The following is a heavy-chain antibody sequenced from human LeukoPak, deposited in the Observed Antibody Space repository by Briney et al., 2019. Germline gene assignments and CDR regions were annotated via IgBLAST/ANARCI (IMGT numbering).Heavy chain of an antibody. CDR2: VSSSSSTI. V-gene: IGHV3-48*01. CDR1: GFTFSRYS. CDR3: ARDQYCSGGSCYWSAAFDI. Sequence: PGGSLRLSCAASGFTFSRYSMNWVRQAPGKGLEWVSYVSSSSSTIYYADSVKGRFTISRDNAKNSLYLQMNSLRAEDTAVYYCARDQYCSGGSCYWSAAFDIWGQGTMVTVSS. D-gene: IGHD2-15*01. J-gene: IGHJ3*02.